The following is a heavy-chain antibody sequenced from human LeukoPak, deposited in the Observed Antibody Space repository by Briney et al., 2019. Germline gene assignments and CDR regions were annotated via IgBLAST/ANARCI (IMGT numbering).Heavy chain of an antibody. CDR1: GFTFSTYW. V-gene: IGHV3-7*04. CDR2: IKQDGSEK. Sequence: TGGSLRLSCAASGFTFSTYWMSWVRQAPGKGLEWVVDIKQDGSEKYYVDSVKGRFTISRDNAKSSLYLQMNSLRAEDTAVYYCARGAHYSSTWYYFDYWGLGTLVSVSS. CDR3: ARGAHYSSTWYYFDY. J-gene: IGHJ4*02. D-gene: IGHD6-13*01.